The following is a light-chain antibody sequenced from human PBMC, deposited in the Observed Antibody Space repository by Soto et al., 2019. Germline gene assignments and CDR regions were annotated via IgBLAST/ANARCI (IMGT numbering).Light chain of an antibody. Sequence: QSALTQPASVSGSPGQSITISCTGTSRDVGGYNYVSWYQQYPGKAPKLLIHSNNNRPSGVPDRFSGSKSGTSASLAIAGLQADDEADYYCQSYDPTLRTSLFGGGTQLTVL. CDR2: SNN. V-gene: IGLV2-14*03. CDR3: QSYDPTLRTSL. CDR1: SRDVGGYNY. J-gene: IGLJ2*01.